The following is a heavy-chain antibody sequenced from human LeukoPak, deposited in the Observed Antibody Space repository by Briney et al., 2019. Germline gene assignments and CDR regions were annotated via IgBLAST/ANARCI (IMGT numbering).Heavy chain of an antibody. D-gene: IGHD2-2*01. J-gene: IGHJ5*02. Sequence: SSVKVSXKASGGTFSSYAISWVRQAPGQGLEWMGGIIPIFGTANYAQKFQGRVTITADESTSTAYMELSSLRSEDTAVYYCARGENWRRSRDNWFDPWGQGTLVTVSS. V-gene: IGHV1-69*01. CDR1: GGTFSSYA. CDR2: IIPIFGTA. CDR3: ARGENWRRSRDNWFDP.